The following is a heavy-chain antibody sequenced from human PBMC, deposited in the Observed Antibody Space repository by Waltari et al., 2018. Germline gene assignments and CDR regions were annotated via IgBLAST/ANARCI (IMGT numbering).Heavy chain of an antibody. CDR3: DGVVVAAKG. J-gene: IGHJ4*02. Sequence: QVQLQESGPGLVKPSETLSLTCAVSGYSISSGYYWGWIRQPPGKGLEWIGSIYHRGSTYYNPSLKSRVTISVDTSKNQFSLKLSSVTAADTAVYYCDGVVVAAKGWGQGTLVTVSS. CDR1: GYSISSGYY. CDR2: IYHRGST. D-gene: IGHD2-15*01. V-gene: IGHV4-38-2*01.